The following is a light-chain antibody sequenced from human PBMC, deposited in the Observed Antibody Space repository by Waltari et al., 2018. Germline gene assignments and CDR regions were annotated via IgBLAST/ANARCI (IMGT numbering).Light chain of an antibody. V-gene: IGLV1-47*01. Sequence: QSVLTQPPSASGTPGQRVTISCSGSSSNIGSNVVNWYQQVPGTTPKLLIYRNDLRPSGVPDRFSGAKSVTSASLAISGLRSEDEADYYCAAWDDKLGGRWEFGGGTKLTVL. CDR3: AAWDDKLGGRWE. CDR1: SSNIGSNV. J-gene: IGLJ2*01. CDR2: RND.